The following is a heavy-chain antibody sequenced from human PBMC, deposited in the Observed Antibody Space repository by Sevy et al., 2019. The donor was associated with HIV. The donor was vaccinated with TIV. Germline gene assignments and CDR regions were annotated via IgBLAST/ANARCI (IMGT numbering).Heavy chain of an antibody. CDR1: GFTFSSYA. V-gene: IGHV3-30-3*01. CDR3: ASSYYYDSSGYFNY. D-gene: IGHD3-22*01. CDR2: ISYDGSNK. Sequence: GGSLRLSCAASGFTFSSYAMHWVRQAPGKGLEWVAVISYDGSNKYYADSVKGRFTISRDNSKNTLYLQMNSLRAEDTAVYYCASSYYYDSSGYFNYWGPGTLVTVSS. J-gene: IGHJ4*02.